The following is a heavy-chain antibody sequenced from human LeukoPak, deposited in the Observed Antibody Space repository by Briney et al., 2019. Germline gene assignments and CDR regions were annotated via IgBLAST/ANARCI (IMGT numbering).Heavy chain of an antibody. V-gene: IGHV3-23*01. Sequence: GGSLRLSCAASGFTVAGAWMNWVRQAPGKGLEWVSAISGSGSSTYYADSVKGRFTISRDNSKSTLYLQMNSLRAEDTAVYYCAKDRHAPGRYCSSTICFPFDPWGQGTLVTVSS. CDR1: GFTVAGAW. D-gene: IGHD2-2*01. J-gene: IGHJ5*02. CDR2: ISGSGSST. CDR3: AKDRHAPGRYCSSTICFPFDP.